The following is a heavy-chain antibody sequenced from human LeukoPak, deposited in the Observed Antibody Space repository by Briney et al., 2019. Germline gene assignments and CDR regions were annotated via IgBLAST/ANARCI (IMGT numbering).Heavy chain of an antibody. CDR3: ARRPREGRRWFDP. CDR2: IIPIFGTA. D-gene: IGHD1-26*01. V-gene: IGHV1-69*06. CDR1: GGTFNNYT. Sequence: ASVKVSCKASGGTFNNYTISWVRQAPGQGLEWMGGIIPIFGTANYAQKFQGRVTITADKSTSTVYMDLSSLRSEDTAVYYCARRPREGRRWFDPWDQGTLVTVPS. J-gene: IGHJ5*02.